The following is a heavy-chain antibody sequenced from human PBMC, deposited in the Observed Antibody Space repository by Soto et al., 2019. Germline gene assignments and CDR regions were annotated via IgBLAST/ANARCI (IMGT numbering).Heavy chain of an antibody. D-gene: IGHD1-1*01. CDR1: GFTFSRYN. CDR2: VHSNSDSV. CDR3: ARDQPNFY. Sequence: GGSLRLSCAASGFTFSRYNMNWVRQAPGKGLEWVSFVHSNSDSVDYADSVKGRFTISRDNANNALYLQMNSLRAEDTAVYYCARDQPNFYWGQGTLVTVSS. J-gene: IGHJ4*02. V-gene: IGHV3-48*01.